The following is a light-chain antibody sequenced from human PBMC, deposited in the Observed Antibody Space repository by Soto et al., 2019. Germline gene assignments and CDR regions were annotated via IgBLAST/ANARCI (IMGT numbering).Light chain of an antibody. CDR1: QSISSY. V-gene: IGKV1-39*01. CDR3: QQSYSTHTWT. Sequence: DIQMTQSPSSLSASVGDRVTITCRPSQSISSYLNWYQQKPGKAPELLIYAASSLQSGVPSRFSGSGSGTDFTLTISSLQPEDFATYYCQQSYSTHTWTFGQGTKVDIK. CDR2: AAS. J-gene: IGKJ1*01.